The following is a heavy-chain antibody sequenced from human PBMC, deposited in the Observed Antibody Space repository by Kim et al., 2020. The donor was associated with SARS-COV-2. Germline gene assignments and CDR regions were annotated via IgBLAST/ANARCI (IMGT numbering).Heavy chain of an antibody. J-gene: IGHJ6*02. V-gene: IGHV3-33*06. CDR3: AKGNGDSSGYYYYYGMDV. CDR1: GFTFSSYG. D-gene: IGHD3-22*01. Sequence: GGSLRLSCAASGFTFSSYGMHWVRQAPGKGLEWVAVIWYDGSNKYYADSVKGRFTISRDNSKTTLYLQMNSLRAEDTAVYYCAKGNGDSSGYYYYYGMDVWGQGATVTVSS. CDR2: IWYDGSNK.